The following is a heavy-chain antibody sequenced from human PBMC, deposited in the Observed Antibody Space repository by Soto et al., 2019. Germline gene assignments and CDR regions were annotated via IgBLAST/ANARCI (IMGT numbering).Heavy chain of an antibody. CDR2: IYYSGST. D-gene: IGHD6-19*01. CDR1: GGYISSSSYY. J-gene: IGHJ4*02. CDR3: AREQWLVRYFDY. Sequence: PSETLSLTCTVSGGYISSSSYYWGWIRQPPGKGLEWIGSIYYSGSTYYNPSLKSRVTISVDTSKNQFSLKLSSVTAADTAVYYCAREQWLVRYFDYWGQGTLVTVSS. V-gene: IGHV4-39*02.